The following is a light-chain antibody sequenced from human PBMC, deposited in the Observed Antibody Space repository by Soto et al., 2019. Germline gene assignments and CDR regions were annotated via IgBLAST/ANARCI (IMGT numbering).Light chain of an antibody. CDR1: RSVRNY. V-gene: IGKV3D-15*01. CDR2: GAS. CDR3: QQYTTQPIT. J-gene: IGKJ5*01. Sequence: EIVMTQSPATLSVSPGERATLSCRASRSVRNYLAWYQQKPGQPPSLLISGASNRATGIPDRFSGSGSGTDFTLTISRLEPDDFALYYCQQYTTQPITFGQGTRLEI.